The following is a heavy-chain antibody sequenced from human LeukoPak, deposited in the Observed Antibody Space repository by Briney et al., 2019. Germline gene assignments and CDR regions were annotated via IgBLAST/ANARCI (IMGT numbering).Heavy chain of an antibody. V-gene: IGHV3-30*18. CDR3: AKGLVRRIAVAGTRLETDY. J-gene: IGHJ4*02. D-gene: IGHD6-19*01. Sequence: HPGGSLRLSCAASGFTFSSYGMHWVRQAPGKGLEWVAVISYDGSNKYYADSVKGRFTISRDNSKNTLYLQMNSLRAEDTAVYYCAKGLVRRIAVAGTRLETDYWGQGTLVTVSS. CDR1: GFTFSSYG. CDR2: ISYDGSNK.